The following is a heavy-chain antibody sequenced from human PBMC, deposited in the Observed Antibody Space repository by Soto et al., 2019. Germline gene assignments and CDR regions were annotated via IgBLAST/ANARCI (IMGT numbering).Heavy chain of an antibody. J-gene: IGHJ4*02. CDR3: ARGGGGSYQIN. Sequence: QVQLVQSGAEEKKPGASVKVSCKASGYTFTSYAMHWVRQAPGQRLEWMGWINAGNGNTKYSQKFQGRVTITRDTSATTAYMELNSLRSEDTAVYYCARGGGGSYQINWGQGTLVTVSS. D-gene: IGHD1-26*01. CDR2: INAGNGNT. V-gene: IGHV1-3*05. CDR1: GYTFTSYA.